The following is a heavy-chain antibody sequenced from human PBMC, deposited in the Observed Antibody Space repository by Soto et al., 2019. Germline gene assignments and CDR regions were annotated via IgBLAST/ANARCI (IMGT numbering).Heavy chain of an antibody. D-gene: IGHD1-26*01. V-gene: IGHV3-23*01. CDR2: ISGSGANT. CDR1: GFTFISYA. CDR3: ARDRATFDS. Sequence: EVQLLQSGGGLVQPGGSLGLSCGASGFTFISYAMSWVRHVPGKGLEWISSISGSGANTWYAGSVQGRFIISRDNSKSTVSLHMSSLRVEDTPIYYCARDRATFDSWGQGTLVTVSS. J-gene: IGHJ4*02.